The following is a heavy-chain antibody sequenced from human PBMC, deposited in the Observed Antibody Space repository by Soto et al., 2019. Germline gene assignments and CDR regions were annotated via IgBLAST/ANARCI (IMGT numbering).Heavy chain of an antibody. CDR1: GGTFSSYA. J-gene: IGHJ4*02. Sequence: ASVKVSCKASGGTFSSYAISWVRQAPGQGLEWMGWIIPIYGTANYAQKSQGRVTMTTDASTSTAYMELRSLRSDDTAVYYCARDVRWYCSSTSCKKDFDYWGQGTLVTVSS. CDR2: IIPIYGTA. D-gene: IGHD2-2*01. V-gene: IGHV1-69*05. CDR3: ARDVRWYCSSTSCKKDFDY.